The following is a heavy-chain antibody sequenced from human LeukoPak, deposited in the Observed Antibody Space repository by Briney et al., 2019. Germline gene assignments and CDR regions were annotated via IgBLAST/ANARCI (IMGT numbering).Heavy chain of an antibody. CDR3: ASLRDPITERTFDY. D-gene: IGHD1-14*01. J-gene: IGHJ4*02. CDR1: GLDLFKYA. CDR2: ISGIGGSA. V-gene: IGHV3-23*01. Sequence: GESLKISCAVSGLDLFKYAMSLVRQAPGKGLEWVSSISGIGGSAYYADSVKGRFTISRDNSKNTLYLQMHSLRGEDTAPYYCASLRDPITERTFDYWGQGTLVTVSS.